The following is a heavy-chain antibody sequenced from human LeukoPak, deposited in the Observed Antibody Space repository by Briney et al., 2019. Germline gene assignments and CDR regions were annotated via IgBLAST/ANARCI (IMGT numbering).Heavy chain of an antibody. D-gene: IGHD2-2*01. Sequence: SVKVSCKASGGTFSSYAISWVRQAPGQGLEWMGGIIPIFGTANYAQKFQGRVTITADESTSTAYMELSSLRSEDTAVYYCARVNIVVVPAAIGYYYYYMDVWGKGTTVTISS. CDR1: GGTFSSYA. V-gene: IGHV1-69*13. J-gene: IGHJ6*03. CDR2: IIPIFGTA. CDR3: ARVNIVVVPAAIGYYYYYMDV.